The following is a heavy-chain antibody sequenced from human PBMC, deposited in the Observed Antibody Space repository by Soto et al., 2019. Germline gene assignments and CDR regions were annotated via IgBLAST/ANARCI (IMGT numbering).Heavy chain of an antibody. Sequence: SETLSLTCAVSGGSISSSNWWSWVRQPPGKGLEWIGEIYHSGSTNYNPSLKSRVTISVDKSKNQFSLKLSSVTAADTAVYYCARVRIAVAGPYYFDYWGQGTLVTVSS. D-gene: IGHD6-19*01. V-gene: IGHV4-4*02. CDR1: GGSISSSNW. J-gene: IGHJ4*02. CDR2: IYHSGST. CDR3: ARVRIAVAGPYYFDY.